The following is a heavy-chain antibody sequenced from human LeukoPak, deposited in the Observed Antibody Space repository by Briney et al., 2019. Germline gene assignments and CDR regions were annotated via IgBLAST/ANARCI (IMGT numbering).Heavy chain of an antibody. Sequence: GASVKVSCKASGYTFTSYAMHWVRQAPGQRLEWMGWINAGNGNTKYSQKFQGRVTITRDTSASTAYMELSSLRSEDTAVYYCARGHDILTGYYKGYYFDYWGQGTLVTVSS. CDR2: INAGNGNT. V-gene: IGHV1-3*01. CDR1: GYTFTSYA. D-gene: IGHD3-9*01. J-gene: IGHJ4*02. CDR3: ARGHDILTGYYKGYYFDY.